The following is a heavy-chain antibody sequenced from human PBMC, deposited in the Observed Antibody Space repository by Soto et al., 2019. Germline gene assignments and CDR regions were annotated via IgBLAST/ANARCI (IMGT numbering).Heavy chain of an antibody. V-gene: IGHV3-74*01. CDR3: VRAKGSNYGLFDY. D-gene: IGHD5-18*01. J-gene: IGHJ4*02. CDR1: GFTFSTYW. CDR2: INSDGSST. Sequence: GGSLRLSCSASGFTFSTYWMHWVRQAPGKGLVWVSRINSDGSSTFYADSVKGRFTISSDKARNTLYLQMNSLRAEDTAVYYCVRAKGSNYGLFDYWGQGTLVTVSS.